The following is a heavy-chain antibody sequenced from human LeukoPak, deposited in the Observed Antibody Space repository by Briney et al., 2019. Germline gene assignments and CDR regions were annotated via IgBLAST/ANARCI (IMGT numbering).Heavy chain of an antibody. CDR3: ARGREQWLDY. D-gene: IGHD6-19*01. CDR2: ISYDGSNK. V-gene: IGHV3-30*04. CDR1: GFTFRSYA. Sequence: GGSLRLSCAASGFTFRSYAMHWVRQAPGKGLEWVAVISYDGSNKYYADSVKGRFTISRDNSKNTLYLQMNSLRAEDTAVYYCARGREQWLDYWGQGTLVTVSS. J-gene: IGHJ4*02.